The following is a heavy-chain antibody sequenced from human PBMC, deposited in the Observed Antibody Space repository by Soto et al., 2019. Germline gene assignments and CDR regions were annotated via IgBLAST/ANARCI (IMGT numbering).Heavy chain of an antibody. J-gene: IGHJ4*02. Sequence: GSLRLSCAASGFTFSSYSMNWVRQAPGKGLEWVSYISSSSSTIYYADSVKGRFTISRDNAKNSLYLQMNSLRAEDTAGYYCARDLNLGSFDYWGQGTLVTVSS. CDR3: ARDLNLGSFDY. CDR1: GFTFSSYS. V-gene: IGHV3-48*01. CDR2: ISSSSSTI.